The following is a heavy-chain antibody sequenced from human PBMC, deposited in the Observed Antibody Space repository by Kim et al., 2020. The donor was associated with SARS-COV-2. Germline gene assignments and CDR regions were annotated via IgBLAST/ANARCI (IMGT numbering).Heavy chain of an antibody. V-gene: IGHV4-39*01. D-gene: IGHD3-9*01. CDR2: IYYSGST. Sequence: SETLSLTCTVSGGSISSSSYYWGWIRQPPGKGLEWIGSIYYSGSTYYNPSLKSRVTISVDTSKNQFSLKLSSVTAADTAVYYCARLRYFDWSAFDIWGQGTMVTVSS. J-gene: IGHJ3*02. CDR3: ARLRYFDWSAFDI. CDR1: GGSISSSSYY.